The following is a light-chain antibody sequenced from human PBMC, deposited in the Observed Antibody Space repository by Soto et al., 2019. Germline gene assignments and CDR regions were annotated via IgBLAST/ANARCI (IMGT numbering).Light chain of an antibody. V-gene: IGKV3-15*01. J-gene: IGKJ4*01. CDR3: QQYNNWPLT. CDR1: QSVSSS. CDR2: GAS. Sequence: PGTPSFSPGERATLSYRASQSVSSSLAWYQQKPGQAPRLLIYGASTRATGIPARFSGSGSGTEFTLTISSLQSEDFAVFYCQQYNNWPLTFGGGTKVDIK.